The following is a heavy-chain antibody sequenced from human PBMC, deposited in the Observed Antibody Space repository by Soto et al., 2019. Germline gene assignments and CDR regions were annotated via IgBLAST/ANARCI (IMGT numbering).Heavy chain of an antibody. D-gene: IGHD6-6*01. CDR2: IWYDGSNK. V-gene: IGHV3-33*01. CDR1: GFTFSSYG. CDR3: ARWLTAASLSGYGMDV. Sequence: GGSLRLSCAASGFTFSSYGMHWVRQAPGKGLEWVAVIWYDGSNKYYADSVKGRFTISRDNSKNTLYLQMNSLRAEDTAVYYCARWLTAASLSGYGMDVWGQGTTVTVSS. J-gene: IGHJ6*02.